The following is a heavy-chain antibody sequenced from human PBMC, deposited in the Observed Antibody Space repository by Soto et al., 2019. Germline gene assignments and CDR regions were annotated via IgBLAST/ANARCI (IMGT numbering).Heavy chain of an antibody. CDR2: ISYDGSNK. CDR3: AKAPYSSGWYSYFDY. J-gene: IGHJ4*02. D-gene: IGHD6-19*01. Sequence: GGSLRLSCAASGFTFSSYGMHWVRQAPGKGLEWVAVISYDGSNKYYADSVKGRFTISRDNSKNTLYLQMNSLRAEDTAVYYCAKAPYSSGWYSYFDYWGQGTLVTVS. V-gene: IGHV3-30*18. CDR1: GFTFSSYG.